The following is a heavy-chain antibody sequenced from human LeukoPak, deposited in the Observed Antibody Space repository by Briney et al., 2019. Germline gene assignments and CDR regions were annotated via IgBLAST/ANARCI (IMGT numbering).Heavy chain of an antibody. J-gene: IGHJ4*02. V-gene: IGHV3-23*01. Sequence: GGSLRLSCAASGFTFSSYWMSWVRQAPGKGLEWVSAISGSGGSTYYADSVKGRFTISRDNSKNTLYLQMNSLRAEDTAVYYCAKDSRGTTTTIYYFDCWGQGTLVTVSS. D-gene: IGHD4-17*01. CDR2: ISGSGGST. CDR3: AKDSRGTTTTIYYFDC. CDR1: GFTFSSYW.